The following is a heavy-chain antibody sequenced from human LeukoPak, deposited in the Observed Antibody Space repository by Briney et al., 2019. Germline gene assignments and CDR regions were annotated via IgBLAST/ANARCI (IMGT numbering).Heavy chain of an antibody. J-gene: IGHJ4*02. D-gene: IGHD3-22*01. V-gene: IGHV1-18*01. CDR1: GYTFTSYG. Sequence: ASVKVSCKASGYTFTSYGISWVRQAPGQGLEWMGWISAYNGNTNYAQELQGRVTMTTDTSTSTAYMELRSLRSDDTAVYYCARVFHDSSGYHPYYFDYWGQGTLVTVSS. CDR3: ARVFHDSSGYHPYYFDY. CDR2: ISAYNGNT.